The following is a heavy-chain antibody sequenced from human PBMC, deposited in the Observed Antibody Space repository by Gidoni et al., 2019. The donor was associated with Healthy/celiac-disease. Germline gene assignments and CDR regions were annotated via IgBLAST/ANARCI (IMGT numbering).Heavy chain of an antibody. CDR3: ARDRGYSYGYRGGDRFDY. CDR2: INHSGST. CDR1: GGSFSGYY. D-gene: IGHD5-18*01. J-gene: IGHJ4*02. V-gene: IGHV4-34*01. Sequence: QVQLQQWGAGLLKPSETLSLTCAVYGGSFSGYYWSWIRQPPGKGLEWIGEINHSGSTNYNPSLKSRVTIPVDTSKNQFSLKLSSVTAADTAVYYCARDRGYSYGYRGGDRFDYWGQGTLVTVSS.